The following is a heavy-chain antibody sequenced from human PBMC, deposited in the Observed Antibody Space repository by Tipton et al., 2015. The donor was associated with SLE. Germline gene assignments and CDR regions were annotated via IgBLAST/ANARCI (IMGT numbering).Heavy chain of an antibody. CDR2: IYYSGST. CDR3: ARLVNSYDAFDI. D-gene: IGHD3-10*01. CDR1: GGSISSYY. J-gene: IGHJ3*02. V-gene: IGHV4-59*12. Sequence: TLSLTCTVSGGSISSYYWSWIRQPPGKGLEWIGYIYYSGSTNYNPSLKSRVTISVDTSKNQFSLKLSSVTAADTAVYYCARLVNSYDAFDIWGQGTMVTVSS.